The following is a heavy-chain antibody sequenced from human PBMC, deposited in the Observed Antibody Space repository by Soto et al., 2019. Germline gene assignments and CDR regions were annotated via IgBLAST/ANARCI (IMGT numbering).Heavy chain of an antibody. J-gene: IGHJ4*02. CDR2: IDPSDSYT. Sequence: DVQLVQSGAEVKKPGESLRISCKGSGYSFTSYWISWVRQMPGKGLEWVGEIDPSDSYTDYSPSFQGHVTISADKSITTAYLQWSSLKASDTAIYYCARRDYTGNPFFDYWGQGALVTVSS. D-gene: IGHD1-26*01. V-gene: IGHV5-10-1*03. CDR3: ARRDYTGNPFFDY. CDR1: GYSFTSYW.